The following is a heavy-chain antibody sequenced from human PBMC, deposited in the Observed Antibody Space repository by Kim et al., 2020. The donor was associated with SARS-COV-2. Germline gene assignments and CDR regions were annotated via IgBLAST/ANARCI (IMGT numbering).Heavy chain of an antibody. CDR2: IYYSGST. CDR1: GGSISSGGYY. Sequence: SETLSLTCTVSGGSISSGGYYWSWIRQHPGKGLEWIGYIYYSGSTYYNPSLKSRVTISVDTSKNQFSLKLSSVTAADTAVYYCERVKEGYDILTGYLNWFDPWGQGTLVTVSS. D-gene: IGHD3-9*01. CDR3: ERVKEGYDILTGYLNWFDP. J-gene: IGHJ5*02. V-gene: IGHV4-31*03.